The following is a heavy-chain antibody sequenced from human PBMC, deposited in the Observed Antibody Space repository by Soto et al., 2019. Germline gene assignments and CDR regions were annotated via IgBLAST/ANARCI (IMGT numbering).Heavy chain of an antibody. CDR2: ISAYNDNT. D-gene: IGHD6-19*01. CDR1: GYSFTNYG. Sequence: QVQLVQSGAEVRKPGASVKVSCKASGYSFTNYGISWVRQAPGQGLEWMGWISAYNDNTKFAQKVQGRVTMASDTPTTTAYMELRSLRSDDTAVYYCARDFRPQNAVATRNFEYWGQGTLVTVSS. V-gene: IGHV1-18*01. CDR3: ARDFRPQNAVATRNFEY. J-gene: IGHJ4*02.